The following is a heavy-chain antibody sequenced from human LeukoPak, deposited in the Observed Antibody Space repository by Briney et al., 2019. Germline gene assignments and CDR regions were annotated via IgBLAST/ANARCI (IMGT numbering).Heavy chain of an antibody. CDR3: ARERGDCSSTSCYGLEDGVWYYFDY. CDR2: XKEEGSEK. D-gene: IGHD2-2*01. Sequence: ASXXTFNTXXXXXVRXXXXXXLEWVAHXKEEGSEKYYVXSVKGRFTISRDNAKNSLCLQMNSLGAEDTAVYYCARERGDCSSTSCYGLEDGVWYYFDYWGQGTLVTVSS. J-gene: IGHJ4*02. CDR1: XXTFNTXX. V-gene: IGHV3-7*01.